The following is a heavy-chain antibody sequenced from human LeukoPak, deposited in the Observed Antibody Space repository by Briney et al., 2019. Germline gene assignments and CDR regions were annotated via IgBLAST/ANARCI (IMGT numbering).Heavy chain of an antibody. V-gene: IGHV4-31*03. CDR2: IYYSGST. CDR3: ASYCSGGSCYNPSFDY. J-gene: IGHJ4*02. CDR1: GGSISSGGYY. D-gene: IGHD2-15*01. Sequence: PSQTLSLTCTVSGGSISSGGYYWSWIRQHPGKGLEWIGYIYYSGSTYYNPSLKSRVTISVDTSKNQFSLRLSSATAADTAVYYCASYCSGGSCYNPSFDYWGQGTLVTVSS.